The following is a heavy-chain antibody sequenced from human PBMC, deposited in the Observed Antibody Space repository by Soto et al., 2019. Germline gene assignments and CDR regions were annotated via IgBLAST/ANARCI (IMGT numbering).Heavy chain of an antibody. CDR1: GYTFTSYG. CDR3: AREVWELQLYYYGMDV. J-gene: IGHJ6*02. Sequence: ASVKVCCKASGYTFTSYGISWVRQAPGQGLEWMGWISAYNGNTNYAQKLQGRVTMTTDTSTSTAYMELRSLRSDDTAVYYCAREVWELQLYYYGMDVWGQGTTVTAP. D-gene: IGHD1-26*01. CDR2: ISAYNGNT. V-gene: IGHV1-18*01.